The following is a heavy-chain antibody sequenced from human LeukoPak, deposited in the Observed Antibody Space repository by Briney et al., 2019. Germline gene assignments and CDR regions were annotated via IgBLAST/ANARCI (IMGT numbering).Heavy chain of an antibody. CDR3: ARAYQRPDY. J-gene: IGHJ4*02. CDR2: ISSSSNI. CDR1: GFTFSTYS. Sequence: GGSLRLSCAASGFTFSTYSMNWVRQAPGKGLEWVSSISSSSNIYYADSVKGRFTISRDNAMNSVYLQMNSLRVEDTAVYYCARAYQRPDYWGQGTLITVSS. V-gene: IGHV3-69-1*01. D-gene: IGHD2-2*01.